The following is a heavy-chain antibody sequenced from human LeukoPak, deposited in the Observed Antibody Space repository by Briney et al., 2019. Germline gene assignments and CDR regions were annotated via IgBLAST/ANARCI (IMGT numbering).Heavy chain of an antibody. Sequence: GGSQRLSCAASGFAFSSYAMSWVREAPGKGLEWFSDNNGSGGNTYYADSVNSLFTISRDNSKNMLYLQMNGLKAEDTSLYYYAPPAGDSSGFDYWGQGTLVTVSS. CDR2: NNGSGGNT. J-gene: IGHJ4*02. CDR1: GFAFSSYA. D-gene: IGHD3-22*01. V-gene: IGHV3-23*01. CDR3: APPAGDSSGFDY.